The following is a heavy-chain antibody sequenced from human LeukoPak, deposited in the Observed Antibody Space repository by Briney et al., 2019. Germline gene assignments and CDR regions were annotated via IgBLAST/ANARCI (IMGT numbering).Heavy chain of an antibody. Sequence: GASVKVSCKASGYTFTSYGISWVRQAPGQGLEWMGWISAYNGNTNYAQKLQGRVTMTTDTSTSTAYMELRSLRSDDTAVYYCAREGKVVVAATTTLSYYYGMDVWGQGTTVTVSS. CDR1: GYTFTSYG. V-gene: IGHV1-18*01. CDR3: AREGKVVVAATTTLSYYYGMDV. CDR2: ISAYNGNT. D-gene: IGHD2-15*01. J-gene: IGHJ6*02.